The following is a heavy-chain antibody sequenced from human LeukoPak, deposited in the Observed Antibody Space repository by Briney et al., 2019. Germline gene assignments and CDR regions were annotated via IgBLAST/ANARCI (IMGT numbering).Heavy chain of an antibody. D-gene: IGHD3-9*01. Sequence: PSETLSLTCAVYGGSLRGYYWSWIRQPPGKGLEWIGEINYSGSTNYNPSLKSRVTISVDTSKNQFSLQLSSVTAADTAVYYCARSPNDFLTGSNDYWGQGTLVTVPA. J-gene: IGHJ4*02. CDR1: GGSLRGYY. CDR2: INYSGST. CDR3: ARSPNDFLTGSNDY. V-gene: IGHV4-34*01.